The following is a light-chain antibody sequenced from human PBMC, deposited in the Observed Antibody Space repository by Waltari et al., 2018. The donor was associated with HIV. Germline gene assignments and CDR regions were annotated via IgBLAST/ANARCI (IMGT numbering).Light chain of an antibody. CDR3: QAWDSQHL. CDR2: QDS. CDR1: KLGDKY. Sequence: SYELTQPPSVSVSPGQTASITCSGDKLGDKYACWYQQKPGQSPVLVIYQDSKRPSGIPERFSGSNSGNTATLTISGTQAMDEADYYCQAWDSQHLFGGGTKLTVL. J-gene: IGLJ2*01. V-gene: IGLV3-1*01.